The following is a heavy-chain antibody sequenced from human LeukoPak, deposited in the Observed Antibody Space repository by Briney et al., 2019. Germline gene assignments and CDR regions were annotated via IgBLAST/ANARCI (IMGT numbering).Heavy chain of an antibody. V-gene: IGHV1-2*02. Sequence: ASVKVSCKASGYTFTNYGITWVRQAPGQGLEWMGWINPNSGGTNYAQKFQGRVTMTRDTSISTAYMELSRLRSDDTAVYYCAREQCSSTSCFPLFDYWGQGTLVTVSS. CDR3: AREQCSSTSCFPLFDY. CDR1: GYTFTNYG. J-gene: IGHJ4*02. CDR2: INPNSGGT. D-gene: IGHD2-2*01.